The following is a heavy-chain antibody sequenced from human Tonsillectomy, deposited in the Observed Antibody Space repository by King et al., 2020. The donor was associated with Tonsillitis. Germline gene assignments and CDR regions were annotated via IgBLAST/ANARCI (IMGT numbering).Heavy chain of an antibody. CDR2: VSGSDGAT. J-gene: IGHJ4*02. Sequence: VQLVESGGGLVQPGGSLRLSCAASGFTFSSHAMTWVRQAPGKGLQWVSTVSGSDGATFYAVSVKGRFTISRDNSKNTLFLQMNSLRAEDTAVYYFAKDLDPWELRGFDYWGQGTLVTVSS. CDR1: GFTFSSHA. V-gene: IGHV3-23*04. CDR3: AKDLDPWELRGFDY. D-gene: IGHD1-26*01.